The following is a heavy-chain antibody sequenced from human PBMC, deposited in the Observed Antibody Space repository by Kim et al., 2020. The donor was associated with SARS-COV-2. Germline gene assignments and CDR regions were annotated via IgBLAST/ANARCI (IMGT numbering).Heavy chain of an antibody. Sequence: GGSLRLSCAASGFTFDDYTMHWVRQAPGKGLEWVSLISWDGGSTYYADSVKGRFTISRDNSKNSLYLQMNSLRTEDTALYYGARARIAVAGEYFDYWGQGTLVTVSS. CDR3: ARARIAVAGEYFDY. D-gene: IGHD6-19*01. CDR1: GFTFDDYT. CDR2: ISWDGGST. V-gene: IGHV3-43*01. J-gene: IGHJ4*02.